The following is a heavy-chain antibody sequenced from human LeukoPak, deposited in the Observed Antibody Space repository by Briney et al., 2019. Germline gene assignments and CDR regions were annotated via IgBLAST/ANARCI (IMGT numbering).Heavy chain of an antibody. Sequence: VSVKVSCKASGYTFTSYYMHWVRQAPGQGLEWMGIINPSGGSTSYAQKFQGRVTITRDTSTSTVYMDLSSLTSEDTALYYCARGVDNSRYYFDYWGQGTLVTVSS. CDR3: ARGVDNSRYYFDY. CDR1: GYTFTSYY. CDR2: INPSGGST. J-gene: IGHJ4*02. D-gene: IGHD1-14*01. V-gene: IGHV1-46*01.